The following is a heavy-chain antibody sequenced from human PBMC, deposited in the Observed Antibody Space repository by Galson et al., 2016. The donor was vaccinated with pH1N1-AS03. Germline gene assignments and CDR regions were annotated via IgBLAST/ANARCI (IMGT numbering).Heavy chain of an antibody. Sequence: SLRLSCAASGFTFSNYAMSWVRQAPGKGLQWVSNISGDGRGKYYAAPVKGRFTISRDNCKNTVNLHMNSLRTEDTALYYCVNRGDTLGFFESWGQGTLVTVS. V-gene: IGHV3-23*01. CDR3: VNRGDTLGFFES. D-gene: IGHD4-17*01. CDR1: GFTFSNYA. CDR2: ISGDGRGK. J-gene: IGHJ4*02.